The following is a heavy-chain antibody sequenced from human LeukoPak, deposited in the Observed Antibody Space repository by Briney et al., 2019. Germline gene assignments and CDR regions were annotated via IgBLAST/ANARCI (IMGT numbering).Heavy chain of an antibody. V-gene: IGHV4-39*01. J-gene: IGHJ3*02. Sequence: SETLSLTCTVSGGSISSSSYYWGWIRQPPGKGLEWIGSIYYSGSTYYNPSLKSRVTISVDTSKNQFSLKLSSVTAADTAVYYCARATRMIVVAFDIWGQGTMVTVSS. CDR3: ARATRMIVVAFDI. D-gene: IGHD3-22*01. CDR2: IYYSGST. CDR1: GGSISSSSYY.